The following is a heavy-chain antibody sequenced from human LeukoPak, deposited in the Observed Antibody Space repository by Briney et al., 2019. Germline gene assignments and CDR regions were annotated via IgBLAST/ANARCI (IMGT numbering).Heavy chain of an antibody. Sequence: GGSLRLSCAASGFYFGTRYMHWVRQAPGKGLMWVSRINPEGTERKYADSVRGRFIISRDNGENTLYLQMNSLRVDDTAVYFCARAVAGTGSSDSWGQGTLLTVSS. CDR2: INPEGTER. CDR3: ARAVAGTGSSDS. D-gene: IGHD6-19*01. CDR1: GFYFGTRY. V-gene: IGHV3-74*03. J-gene: IGHJ4*02.